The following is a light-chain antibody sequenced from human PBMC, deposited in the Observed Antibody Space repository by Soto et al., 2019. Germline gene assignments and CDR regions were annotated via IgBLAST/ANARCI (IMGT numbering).Light chain of an antibody. Sequence: QSVLTQPPSVSGAPGQRITISCTGSPSNIGAGFDVHWYQQFPGTAPKLLIYGTTSRPSGVPDRFSGSQSGTSASLAITGLQAGDEADYCQSYDTSLSGAWVFGGGTKLTVL. CDR1: PSNIGAGFD. CDR3: QSYDTSLSGAWV. CDR2: GTT. V-gene: IGLV1-40*01. J-gene: IGLJ3*02.